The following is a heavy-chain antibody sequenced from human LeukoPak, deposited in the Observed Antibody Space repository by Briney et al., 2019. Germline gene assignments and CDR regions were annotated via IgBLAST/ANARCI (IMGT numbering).Heavy chain of an antibody. Sequence: GGSLRLSCAASGFTFSSYVMRWVRQAPGKGLEWVSSISGGGGSTYYADSVKGRFTVSRDNSKNTLFLQMNSLRAEDTAVYYCAKDRLFSGYWGQGTLVTVSS. D-gene: IGHD2-15*01. V-gene: IGHV3-23*01. J-gene: IGHJ4*02. CDR3: AKDRLFSGY. CDR2: ISGGGGST. CDR1: GFTFSSYV.